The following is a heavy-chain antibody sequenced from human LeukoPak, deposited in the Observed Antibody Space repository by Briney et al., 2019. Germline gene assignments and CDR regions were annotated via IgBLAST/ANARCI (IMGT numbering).Heavy chain of an antibody. CDR2: ISSSSSYI. V-gene: IGHV3-21*01. CDR1: GFTFSSYS. CDR3: ANMRRGYCSSTSCYAYYYMDV. J-gene: IGHJ6*03. D-gene: IGHD2-2*01. Sequence: GGSLRLSCAASGFTFSSYSMKWVRQAPGKWLEWVLFISSSSSYIFHAGSVKGRFTISRDNAKNSLYLQINSLRAEDTAVYYCANMRRGYCSSTSCYAYYYMDVWGKGTTVTVSS.